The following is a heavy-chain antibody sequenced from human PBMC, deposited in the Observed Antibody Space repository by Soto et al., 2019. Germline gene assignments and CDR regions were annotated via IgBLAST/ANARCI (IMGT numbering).Heavy chain of an antibody. J-gene: IGHJ4*02. Sequence: SETLSLTCTVSGGSVSSGSYYWSWIRQPPGKGLEWIGYIYYSGSTNYNPSLKSRVTISVDTSKNQFSLKLSSVTAADTAVYYCARDTVRGFDYWGQGTLVTVSS. V-gene: IGHV4-61*01. CDR1: GGSVSSGSYY. CDR2: IYYSGST. CDR3: ARDTVRGFDY. D-gene: IGHD4-17*01.